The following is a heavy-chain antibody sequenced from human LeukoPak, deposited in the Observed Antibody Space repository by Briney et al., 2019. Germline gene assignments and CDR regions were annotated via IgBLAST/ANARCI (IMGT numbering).Heavy chain of an antibody. D-gene: IGHD3-10*01. Sequence: SETLSLTCTVSGGSISSSSYYWGWIRQPPGKGLEWIGSIYYSGSTYYNPSLKSRVTISVDTSKNQFSLKLSSVTAADTAVYYCARIETSTYYYGSGSYLDRWGQGTLVNVSS. CDR2: IYYSGST. V-gene: IGHV4-39*01. J-gene: IGHJ5*02. CDR3: ARIETSTYYYGSGSYLDR. CDR1: GGSISSSSYY.